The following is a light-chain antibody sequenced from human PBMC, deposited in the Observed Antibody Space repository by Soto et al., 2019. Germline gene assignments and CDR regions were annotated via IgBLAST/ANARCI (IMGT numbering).Light chain of an antibody. CDR3: SSYTSSKSGV. Sequence: QSALTQPASVSGSPGQSITISCTGTTSDVGGYNYVSWYQQHPGKAPKLMIYEVSNRPSGVSNRFFGSKSGNTASLTISGLQAEDEADYYCSSYTSSKSGVFGGGTKLTVL. V-gene: IGLV2-14*01. CDR1: TSDVGGYNY. CDR2: EVS. J-gene: IGLJ3*02.